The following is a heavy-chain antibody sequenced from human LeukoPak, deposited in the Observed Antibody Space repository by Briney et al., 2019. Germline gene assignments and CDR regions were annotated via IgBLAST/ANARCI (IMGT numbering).Heavy chain of an antibody. J-gene: IGHJ3*02. CDR1: GGSINNYY. CDR2: IYYSGTT. Sequence: LETLSLTCTVSGGSINNYYWTWIRQPPGKGLEWIGYIYYSGTTNYNPSLKSRATVSVDTSKNQFSLKLSSVTTADTAVYYCARWSYGSSGQRPFDIWGQGAMVTVSS. V-gene: IGHV4-59*01. D-gene: IGHD3-22*01. CDR3: ARWSYGSSGQRPFDI.